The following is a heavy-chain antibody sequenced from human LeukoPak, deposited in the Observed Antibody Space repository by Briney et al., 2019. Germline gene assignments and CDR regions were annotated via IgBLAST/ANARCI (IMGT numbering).Heavy chain of an antibody. Sequence: PGGSLRLSCAASGFTFSSCSMHWVRQAPGKGLEWVSYISSSGSTIYYADSVKGRFTISRDNAKNSLYLQMNSLRAEDTAVYYCASSGYDSHYYYGMDVWGQGTTVTVSS. D-gene: IGHD5-12*01. V-gene: IGHV3-11*01. CDR1: GFTFSSCS. CDR2: ISSSGSTI. CDR3: ASSGYDSHYYYGMDV. J-gene: IGHJ6*02.